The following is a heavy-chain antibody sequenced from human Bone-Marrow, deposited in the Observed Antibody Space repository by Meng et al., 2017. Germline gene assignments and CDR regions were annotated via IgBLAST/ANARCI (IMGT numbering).Heavy chain of an antibody. D-gene: IGHD3-9*01. CDR2: INTDASST. V-gene: IGHV3-74*03. J-gene: IGHJ4*02. Sequence: EVQLVESGGGLVQPGGSLSLSCAASGFTFSSYNMHWVRQTPGEGLVWVSRINTDASSTTYADSVKGRFTISRDDAKNTVYLQMNSLRAEDTAVYYCARDADWVIFDHWGQGALVTVSS. CDR3: ARDADWVIFDH. CDR1: GFTFSSYN.